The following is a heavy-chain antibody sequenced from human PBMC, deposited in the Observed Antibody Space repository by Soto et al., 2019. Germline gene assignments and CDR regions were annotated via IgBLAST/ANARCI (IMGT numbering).Heavy chain of an antibody. Sequence: QVQLVQSGAEVKKPGASVKVSCKASGYTFTGYYMHWLRQAPGQGLEWMGWINPNNGGTHSAQKFQGRVTMTRDTSISTAYMELSSLISDDAATYYCARSLSTKGARPDHWGQGTLVTISS. CDR3: ARSLSTKGARPDH. J-gene: IGHJ4*02. CDR1: GYTFTGYY. CDR2: INPNNGGT. D-gene: IGHD6-6*01. V-gene: IGHV1-2*02.